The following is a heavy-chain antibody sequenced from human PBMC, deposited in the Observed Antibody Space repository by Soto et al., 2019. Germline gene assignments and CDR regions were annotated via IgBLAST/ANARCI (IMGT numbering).Heavy chain of an antibody. V-gene: IGHV4-4*02. Sequence: QVQLQESGPGLVKPSGTLSLTCAVSGDSISSANWWSWVRQSPGKGLEWIGEIYDSGSTNYNPSLKSRVTISVDKSRNQCSLKLSSVTAADTAVYYCARGRGGPYYYYGMDVWGQGTTVTVSS. CDR2: IYDSGST. D-gene: IGHD2-15*01. J-gene: IGHJ6*02. CDR1: GDSISSANW. CDR3: ARGRGGPYYYYGMDV.